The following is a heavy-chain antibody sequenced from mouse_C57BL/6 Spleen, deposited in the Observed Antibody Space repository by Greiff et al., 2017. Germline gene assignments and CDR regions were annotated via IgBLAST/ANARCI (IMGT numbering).Heavy chain of an antibody. V-gene: IGHV1-55*01. CDR3: ARNYGNYRYFDD. Sequence: QVQLQQPGAELVKPGASVKMSCKASGYTFTSYWITWVKQRPGQGLEWIGDIYPGSGSTNYNEKFKSKATLTVDTSSSTAYMQLSSLTSEDYSVDNGARNYGNYRYFDDWGKGTTVTVSS. D-gene: IGHD2-1*01. CDR1: GYTFTSYW. J-gene: IGHJ1*03. CDR2: IYPGSGST.